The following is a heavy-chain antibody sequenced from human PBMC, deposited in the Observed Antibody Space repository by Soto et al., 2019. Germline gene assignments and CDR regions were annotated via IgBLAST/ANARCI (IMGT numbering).Heavy chain of an antibody. CDR3: QSRSSGWPITFDI. CDR2: IKSKTDGGTT. CDR1: GFTFSNAW. V-gene: IGHV3-15*01. D-gene: IGHD6-19*01. J-gene: IGHJ3*02. Sequence: EVQLVESGGGLVKPGGSLRLSCAASGFTFSNAWMSWVRQAPGKGLEWVGRIKSKTDGGTTDYAAPVKGRFTISRDDSKNTLYLQMNSLKTEDTAVYYSQSRSSGWPITFDIWGQGTMVTVSS.